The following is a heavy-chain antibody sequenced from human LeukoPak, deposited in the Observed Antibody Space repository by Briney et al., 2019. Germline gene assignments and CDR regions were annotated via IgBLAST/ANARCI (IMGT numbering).Heavy chain of an antibody. CDR1: GGSINNYY. Sequence: SETLSLTCTVSGGSINNYYWSWIRQSAGKGLEWIGRIYTSGSASYNPSLKSRVTMSVDTSKNQFSLKLSSVTVADTAVYYCARGLRGSRSFDYWGQGTLVTVSS. CDR3: ARGLRGSRSFDY. D-gene: IGHD3-10*01. V-gene: IGHV4-4*07. J-gene: IGHJ4*02. CDR2: IYTSGSA.